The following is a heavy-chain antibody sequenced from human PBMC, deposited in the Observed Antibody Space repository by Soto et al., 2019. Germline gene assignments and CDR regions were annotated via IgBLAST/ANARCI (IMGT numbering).Heavy chain of an antibody. CDR1: GGTFSSYA. Sequence: SVKVSCKASGGTFSSYAISWVRQAPGQGLEWMGGIIPIFGTANYAQKFQGRVTITADESTSTAYMELSSLRSEDTAVYYSDRDSIISGWYKGNYYYDGMDVWGQGTTVTVSS. CDR2: IIPIFGTA. J-gene: IGHJ6*02. D-gene: IGHD6-19*01. V-gene: IGHV1-69*13. CDR3: DRDSIISGWYKGNYYYDGMDV.